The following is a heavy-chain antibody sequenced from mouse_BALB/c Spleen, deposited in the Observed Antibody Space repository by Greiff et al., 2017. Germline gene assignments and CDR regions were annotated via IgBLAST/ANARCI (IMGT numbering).Heavy chain of an antibody. Sequence: EVQRVESGPSLVKPSQTLSLTCSVTGDSITSGYWNWIRKFPGNKLEYMGYISYSGSTYYNPSLKSRISITRDTSKNQYYLQLNSVTTEDTATYYCANYYGSSYEGNWYFDVWGAGTTVTVSS. CDR1: GDSITSGY. V-gene: IGHV3-8*02. D-gene: IGHD1-1*01. CDR3: ANYYGSSYEGNWYFDV. J-gene: IGHJ1*01. CDR2: ISYSGST.